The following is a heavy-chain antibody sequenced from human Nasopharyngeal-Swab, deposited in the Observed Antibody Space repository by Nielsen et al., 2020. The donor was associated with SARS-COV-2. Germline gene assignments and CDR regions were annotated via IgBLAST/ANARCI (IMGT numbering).Heavy chain of an antibody. J-gene: IGHJ4*02. CDR3: ATPGVYDSSGYYRLDY. CDR1: GYTLTELS. V-gene: IGHV1-24*01. D-gene: IGHD3-22*01. Sequence: ASVKVSCKVSGYTLTELSMHWVRQAPGKGLGWMGGFDPEDGETIYAQKFQGRVTMTEDTSTDTAYMELSSLRSEDTAVYYCATPGVYDSSGYYRLDYWGQGTLVTVSS. CDR2: FDPEDGET.